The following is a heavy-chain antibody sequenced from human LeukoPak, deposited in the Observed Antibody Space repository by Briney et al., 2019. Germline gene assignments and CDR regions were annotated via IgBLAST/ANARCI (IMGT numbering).Heavy chain of an antibody. V-gene: IGHV3-15*01. J-gene: IGHJ4*02. CDR1: GFTFSNAW. CDR3: TTDALGDSSGYYYLFDY. Sequence: PGGSLRLSCAASGFTFSNAWMSWVRQAPGKGLEWVGRIKSKTDGGTTDYAAPVKGRFTIPRDDSKNTLYLQMNSLKTEDTAVYYCTTDALGDSSGYYYLFDYWGQGTLVTVSS. D-gene: IGHD3-22*01. CDR2: IKSKTDGGTT.